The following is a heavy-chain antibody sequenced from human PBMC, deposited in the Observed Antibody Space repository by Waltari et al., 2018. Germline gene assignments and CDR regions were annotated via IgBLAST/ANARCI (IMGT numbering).Heavy chain of an antibody. V-gene: IGHV4-39*01. CDR3: ARRGYSYGLLFDY. D-gene: IGHD5-18*01. CDR2: IYYSGGT. Sequence: QLQLQESGPGLVKPSETLSLTCTVSGGSISSSSYYWGWIRQPPGKGLEWIGRIYYSGGTYYNPSLKSRVTISVDTSKNQFSLKLSSVTAADTAVYYCARRGYSYGLLFDYWGQGHLVTVSS. CDR1: GGSISSSSYY. J-gene: IGHJ4*02.